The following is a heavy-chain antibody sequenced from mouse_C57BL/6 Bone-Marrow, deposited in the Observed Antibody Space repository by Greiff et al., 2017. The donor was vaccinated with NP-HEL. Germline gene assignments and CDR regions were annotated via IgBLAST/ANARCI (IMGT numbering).Heavy chain of an antibody. CDR3: ARCYDGYPRSMDD. Sequence: LVESGGGLVKPGGSLKLSCAASGFTFSSYAMSCVRQTPEKRLEGVATISDGGSYTYYPDNVKGRFTISRDNAKNNLYLQMSHLKSEDTAMYYCARCYDGYPRSMDDWGQGTSVTVSS. J-gene: IGHJ4*01. V-gene: IGHV5-4*01. CDR2: ISDGGSYT. D-gene: IGHD2-3*01. CDR1: GFTFSSYA.